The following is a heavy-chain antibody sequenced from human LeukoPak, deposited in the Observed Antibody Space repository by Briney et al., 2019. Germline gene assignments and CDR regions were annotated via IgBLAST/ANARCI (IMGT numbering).Heavy chain of an antibody. CDR3: ARDARYCSSTSCHYYFDY. V-gene: IGHV3-7*01. J-gene: IGHJ4*02. CDR1: GFTFSCYW. D-gene: IGHD2-2*01. CDR2: IKQDGSEK. Sequence: GGSLRLTCAASGFTFSCYWISWVRQAPGKGLEWVANIKQDGSEKYYVDSVKGRFTISRDNAKNSLYLQMNSLRAEDTAVYYCARDARYCSSTSCHYYFDYWGQGTLVTVSS.